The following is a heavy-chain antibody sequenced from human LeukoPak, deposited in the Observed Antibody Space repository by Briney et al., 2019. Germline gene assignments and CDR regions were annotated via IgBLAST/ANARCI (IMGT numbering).Heavy chain of an antibody. J-gene: IGHJ4*02. V-gene: IGHV4-34*01. CDR2: INHSGST. D-gene: IGHD3-9*01. CDR3: ARRRDYDILTGYYKGGVDYFDY. CDR1: GGSFSGYY. Sequence: PSETLSLTCAVYGGSFSGYYWSWIRQPPGKGLECIGEINHSGSTNYNPSLKSRVTISVDTSKNQFSLKLSSVTAADTAVYYCARRRDYDILTGYYKGGVDYFDYWGQGTLVTVSS.